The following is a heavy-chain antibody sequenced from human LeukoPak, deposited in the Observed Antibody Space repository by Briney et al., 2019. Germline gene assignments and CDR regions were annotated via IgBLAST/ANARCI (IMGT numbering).Heavy chain of an antibody. V-gene: IGHV3-20*04. CDR3: ARGGITIFGVAIPNFDY. CDR2: INWSGGST. D-gene: IGHD3-3*01. J-gene: IGHJ4*02. Sequence: GGSLRLSCAASGFTFDDYGMSWVRQAPGKGLEWVSGINWSGGSTSYADSVKGRFTISRDNAKNSLYLQMNSLRAEDTALYYCARGGITIFGVAIPNFDYWGQGTLVTVSS. CDR1: GFTFDDYG.